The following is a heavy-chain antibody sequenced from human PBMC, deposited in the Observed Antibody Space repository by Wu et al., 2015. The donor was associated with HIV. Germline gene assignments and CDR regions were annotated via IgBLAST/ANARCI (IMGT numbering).Heavy chain of an antibody. D-gene: IGHD3-10*01. Sequence: QVQLVQSGAEVKKPGASVKVSCKASGYTFTGYYMHWVRQAPGQGLEWMGWINPNSGGTNYAQKFQGRVTMTRDTSISTAYMELSRLRSDDTAVYYCARADYYGSGLDAFDIWGQGTMVTVSS. V-gene: IGHV1-2*02. CDR1: GYTFTGYY. CDR2: INPNSGGT. CDR3: ARADYYGSGLDAFDI. J-gene: IGHJ3*02.